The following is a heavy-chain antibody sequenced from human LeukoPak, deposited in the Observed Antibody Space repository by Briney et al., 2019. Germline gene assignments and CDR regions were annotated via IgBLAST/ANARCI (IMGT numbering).Heavy chain of an antibody. CDR1: GGSFSGYY. J-gene: IGHJ4*02. CDR2: INHSGST. CDR3: ARAPLPFASGVVY. Sequence: SETLSLTCAVYGGSFSGYYWSWIRQPPGKGLEWIGEINHSGSTNYNPSLKSRVTISVDTSKNQFSLKLSSVTAADTAVYYCARAPLPFASGVVYWGQGTPVTVSS. V-gene: IGHV4-34*01. D-gene: IGHD3-10*01.